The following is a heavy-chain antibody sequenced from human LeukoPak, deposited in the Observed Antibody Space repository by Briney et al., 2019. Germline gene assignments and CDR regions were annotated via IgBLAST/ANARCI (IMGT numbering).Heavy chain of an antibody. Sequence: PSETLSLTCTVSGGSISSGGYYWSWIRQHPGKGLEWIGYICYGGSTYYNPSLKSRVTISVDTSKNQFSLKLSSVTAADTAVYYCARVGSGRQHDYWGQGTLVTVSS. CDR1: GGSISSGGYY. D-gene: IGHD3-10*01. CDR2: ICYGGST. J-gene: IGHJ4*02. V-gene: IGHV4-31*03. CDR3: ARVGSGRQHDY.